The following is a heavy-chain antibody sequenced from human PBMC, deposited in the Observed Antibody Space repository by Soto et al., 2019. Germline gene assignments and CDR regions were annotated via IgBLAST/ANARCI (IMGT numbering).Heavy chain of an antibody. D-gene: IGHD3-22*01. CDR3: ARDLDYYYSSGSPPP. V-gene: IGHV4-4*07. CDR1: GGSISSYY. J-gene: IGHJ5*02. Sequence: SETLSLTCTVSGGSISSYYCSWIRKPAGKGLEWIGRIYTSGSTNYNPSLKSRVTMSVDTSKNQFSLKLSSVTAADTAVYYCARDLDYYYSSGSPPPWGQGTLVTVSS. CDR2: IYTSGST.